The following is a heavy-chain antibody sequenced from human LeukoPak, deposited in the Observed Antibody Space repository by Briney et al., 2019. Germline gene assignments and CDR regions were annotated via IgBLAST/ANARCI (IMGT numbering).Heavy chain of an antibody. CDR1: GGFISSYY. J-gene: IGHJ5*02. D-gene: IGHD3-10*01. V-gene: IGHV4-59*08. Sequence: SETLSLTCTVSGGFISSYYWSWIRQPPGKGLEWIGYIYYSGSTNYNPSLKSRVTISVDTSKNQFSLKLSSVTAADTAVYYCARWAGYYGSGSYYNWFDPWGQGTLVTVSS. CDR2: IYYSGST. CDR3: ARWAGYYGSGSYYNWFDP.